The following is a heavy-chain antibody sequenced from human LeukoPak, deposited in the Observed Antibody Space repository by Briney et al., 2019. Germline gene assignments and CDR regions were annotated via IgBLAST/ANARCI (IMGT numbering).Heavy chain of an antibody. J-gene: IGHJ6*02. D-gene: IGHD4-17*01. CDR2: INPNSGGT. Sequence: ASVKVSCKASGYTFTGYYMHWVRQAPGQGLEWMGRINPNSGGTNYAQKFQGWVTMTRDTSISTAYMELSRLRSDDTAVYYCARDKYYGDYEIYYYYGMDVWGQGTTVTVSS. CDR3: ARDKYYGDYEIYYYYGMDV. CDR1: GYTFTGYY. V-gene: IGHV1-2*04.